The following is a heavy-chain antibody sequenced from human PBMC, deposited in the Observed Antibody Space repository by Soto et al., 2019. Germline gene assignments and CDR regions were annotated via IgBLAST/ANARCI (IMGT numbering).Heavy chain of an antibody. Sequence: PVGSVRLSCAASGFTFSTYWMSWVRQAPGKGLEWVSSISSSSSYIYYADSVKGRFTISRDNAKNSLYLQMNSLRAEDTAVYYCARDYGPSSSWYYYYGMDVWGQGTTVTVSS. CDR2: ISSSSSYI. J-gene: IGHJ6*02. V-gene: IGHV3-21*01. CDR3: ARDYGPSSSWYYYYGMDV. CDR1: GFTFSTYW. D-gene: IGHD6-13*01.